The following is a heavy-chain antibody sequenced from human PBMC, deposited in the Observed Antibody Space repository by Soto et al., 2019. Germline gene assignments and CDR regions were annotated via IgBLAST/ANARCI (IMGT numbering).Heavy chain of an antibody. CDR1: GGSISSGDYY. CDR2: VYYGGTT. J-gene: IGHJ4*02. V-gene: IGHV4-30-4*01. D-gene: IGHD1-26*01. CDR3: VTVNLVGAAYYFDY. Sequence: SETLSLTCTVSGGSISSGDYYWGWIRQPPGKGLEWIGYVYYGGTTYSHPSLNSRVSISVDTSENQFSLRLTSVTAADTAVYYCVTVNLVGAAYYFDYWGPGTLVTVSS.